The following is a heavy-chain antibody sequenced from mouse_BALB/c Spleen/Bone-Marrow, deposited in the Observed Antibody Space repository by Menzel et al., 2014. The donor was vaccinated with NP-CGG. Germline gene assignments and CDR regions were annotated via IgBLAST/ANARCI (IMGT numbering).Heavy chain of an antibody. CDR1: GYTFTDYY. Sequence: CGPELVKPGASVKISCKASGYTFTDYYINWVKRKPGQGLEWIGWIYPGSGNTKYNEKFKGKATLTVDTSSSTAYMQLSSLTSEDTAVYFCARSPYYGNYDDYWGQGTTLTVSS. CDR2: IYPGSGNT. D-gene: IGHD2-10*01. J-gene: IGHJ2*01. CDR3: ARSPYYGNYDDY. V-gene: IGHV1-84*02.